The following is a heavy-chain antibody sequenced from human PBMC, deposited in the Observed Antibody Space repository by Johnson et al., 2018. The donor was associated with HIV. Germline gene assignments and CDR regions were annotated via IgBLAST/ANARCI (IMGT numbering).Heavy chain of an antibody. V-gene: IGHV3-NL1*01. CDR3: ARGYYYDSSGSDDAFDI. Sequence: QVQLVESGGGVVQPGRSLRLSCAASGFTFSSYAMSWVRQAPGKGLEWISLITGSGGSTYNADTVKGRFTISRDNSKNTLALQMNSLRAEDTAVYYCARGYYYDSSGSDDAFDIWGQGTMVTVSS. CDR2: ITGSGGST. D-gene: IGHD3-22*01. CDR1: GFTFSSYA. J-gene: IGHJ3*02.